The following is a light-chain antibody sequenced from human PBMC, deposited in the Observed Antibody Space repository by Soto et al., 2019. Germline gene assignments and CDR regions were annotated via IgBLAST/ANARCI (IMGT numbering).Light chain of an antibody. Sequence: DIQMTQSPSTLSASVGDRVTITCRASQSISSWLAWYPQKPGKAPKVLIYKASSLETGVPSRFSGSGSGTEFTLTISSLQPDDFATYYCQQYNSYWTFGQGTKVEIK. CDR3: QQYNSYWT. V-gene: IGKV1-5*03. CDR2: KAS. CDR1: QSISSW. J-gene: IGKJ1*01.